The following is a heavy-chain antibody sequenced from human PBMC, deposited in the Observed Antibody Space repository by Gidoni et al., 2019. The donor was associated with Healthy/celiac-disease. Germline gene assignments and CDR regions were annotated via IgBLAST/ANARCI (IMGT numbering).Heavy chain of an antibody. D-gene: IGHD5-18*01. V-gene: IGHV5-51*01. CDR2: IYPGDSDT. CDR3: ARLGGARGYRTGVDY. CDR1: GNSFTRYW. J-gene: IGHJ4*02. Sequence: EVQLVQPASAVKNPGAALTISTTESGNSFTRYWIGWVRQMPGKGLEWMGLIYPGDSDTRYRPSFHGQVTISADKSISTAYLQLSSLKASDTAMYYCARLGGARGYRTGVDYWGQGPLVPVSS.